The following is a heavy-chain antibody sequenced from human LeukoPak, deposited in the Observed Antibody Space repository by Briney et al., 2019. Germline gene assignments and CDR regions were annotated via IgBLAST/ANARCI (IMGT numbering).Heavy chain of an antibody. V-gene: IGHV4-34*01. Sequence: SSETLSLTCAVYGGSFSGYYWSWIRQPPGKGLEWIGEINHSGSTNYNPSLKSRVTISVDTSKNQFSLKLSSVTAADTAVYYCARISYDSSGYYRYYFDYWGQGTLVTVSS. CDR3: ARISYDSSGYYRYYFDY. CDR1: GGSFSGYY. D-gene: IGHD3-22*01. J-gene: IGHJ4*02. CDR2: INHSGST.